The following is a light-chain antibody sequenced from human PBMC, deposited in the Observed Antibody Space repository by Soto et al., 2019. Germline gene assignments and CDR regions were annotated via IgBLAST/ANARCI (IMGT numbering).Light chain of an antibody. V-gene: IGKV3D-20*02. CDR3: QHRNNRPFS. J-gene: IGKJ3*01. CDR1: QSVGSSY. Sequence: VLTHSTGTLSLSPGERATLSCRASQSVGSSYLAWYQQKLGQAPRLLIYGASNRATGIPARFSGSGSGTDFTLTISSLEPEDFAVYYCQHRNNRPFSFGPGTKVDNK. CDR2: GAS.